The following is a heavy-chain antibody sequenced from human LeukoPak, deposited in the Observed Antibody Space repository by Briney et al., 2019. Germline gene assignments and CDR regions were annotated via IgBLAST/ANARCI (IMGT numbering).Heavy chain of an antibody. CDR3: ARDSYYDAFDI. Sequence: PGGSLRLSCAASGFTLSSYWMSWVRQAPGKGLEWVANIKQDGSEKYYVDSVKGRFTISRDNAKNSLYLQMNSLRAEDTAVYYCARDSYYDAFDIWGQGTMVTVSS. CDR1: GFTLSSYW. V-gene: IGHV3-7*01. D-gene: IGHD3-10*01. J-gene: IGHJ3*02. CDR2: IKQDGSEK.